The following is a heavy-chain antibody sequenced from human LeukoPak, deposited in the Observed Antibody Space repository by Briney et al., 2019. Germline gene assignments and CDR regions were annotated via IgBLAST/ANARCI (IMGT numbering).Heavy chain of an antibody. J-gene: IGHJ4*02. CDR1: GFTFSNYW. V-gene: IGHV3-7*02. CDR3: ATYYDSSGYDYVRFVY. D-gene: IGHD3-22*01. CDR2: IKQDGSEK. Sequence: GGSLRLSCAASGFTFSNYWMSWLRQAPGKGLEWVANIKQDGSEKHYVDSVQGRFTISRDNGKNSLYLQMNSLRAEDTAVYYCATYYDSSGYDYVRFVYWGQGTLVTVSS.